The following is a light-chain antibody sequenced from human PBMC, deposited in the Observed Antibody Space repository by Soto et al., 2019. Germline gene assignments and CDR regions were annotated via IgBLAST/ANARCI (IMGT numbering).Light chain of an antibody. J-gene: IGKJ5*01. CDR2: GVS. CDR1: QIVSSN. V-gene: IGKV3D-15*02. CDR3: QQYADAPIS. Sequence: IVMTQSPATLSVSPGERATLSWWASQIVSSNLAWYQQRPGQAPRLLLYGVSSRATGIPDRFSGSGAGAIFTLAISWVEPENFAVYSCQQYADAPISFGQGTRLEIK.